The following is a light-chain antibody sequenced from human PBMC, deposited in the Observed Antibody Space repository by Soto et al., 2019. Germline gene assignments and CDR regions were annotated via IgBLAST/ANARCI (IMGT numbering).Light chain of an antibody. CDR2: DAS. CDR3: QQYNYWPIT. Sequence: DIVLTQSPVTLSLSPGDRATLSCRASETVSSYLLWYQQKPGQDPRLLIYDASERATGIPARFSGSGSETDFTLTVSSLRSEDSAVYYCQQYNYWPITFGQGTRLEIK. V-gene: IGKV3-11*01. CDR1: ETVSSY. J-gene: IGKJ5*01.